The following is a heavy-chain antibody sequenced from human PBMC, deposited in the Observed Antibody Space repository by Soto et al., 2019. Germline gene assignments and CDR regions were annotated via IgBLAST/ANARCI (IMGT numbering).Heavy chain of an antibody. D-gene: IGHD1-26*01. V-gene: IGHV1-3*01. CDR1: GYTFTSYA. CDR2: INAGNGNT. CDR3: ARDPTVGAAYYYYGMDV. Sequence: QVQRVQSGAEVKKPGASVKVSCKASGYTFTSYAMHWVRQAPGQRLEWMGWINAGNGNTKYSQKFQGRVTITRDTSASTDYMELSSLRSEDTAVYYCARDPTVGAAYYYYGMDVWGQGTTVTVSS. J-gene: IGHJ6*02.